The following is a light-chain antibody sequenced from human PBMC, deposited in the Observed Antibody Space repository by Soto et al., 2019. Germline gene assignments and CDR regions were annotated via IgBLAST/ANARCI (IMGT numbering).Light chain of an antibody. CDR1: QASNRR. CDR2: AAT. V-gene: IGKV1-12*01. CDR3: LQVANFPRT. Sequence: HLTQPPTPQPAYLAAPITITCRTSQASNRRLAWFQQQPGRPPRYVIQAATMLQSGFPSRFAVSGSGRDFTLTIHSLRPEDSATYYCLQVANFPRTFGQGTNVDIK. J-gene: IGKJ1*01.